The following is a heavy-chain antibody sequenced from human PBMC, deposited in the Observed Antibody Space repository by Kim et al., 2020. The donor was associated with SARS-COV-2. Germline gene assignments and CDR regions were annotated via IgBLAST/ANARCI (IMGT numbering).Heavy chain of an antibody. D-gene: IGHD3-22*01. CDR3: GRRGTYYYDSSGYLGAFDI. CDR1: GYSFTSYW. CDR2: IYPGDSDT. J-gene: IGHJ3*02. V-gene: IGHV5-51*01. Sequence: GESLKISCKGSGYSFTSYWIGWVRQMPGKGLEWMGIIYPGDSDTRYSPSFQGQVTISADKSISTAYLQWSSLKASDTAMYYCGRRGTYYYDSSGYLGAFDIWGPGTMFTVSS.